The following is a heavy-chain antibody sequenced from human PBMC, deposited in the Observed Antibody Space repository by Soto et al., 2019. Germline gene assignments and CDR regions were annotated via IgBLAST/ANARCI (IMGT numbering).Heavy chain of an antibody. CDR2: INPNSGDT. CDR1: GYIFTGYY. V-gene: IGHV1-2*04. J-gene: IGHJ5*02. Sequence: ASLEGSCKASGYIFTGYYMHWVRQAPGQGLEWMGWINPNSGDTNYTQKFQGWVTMTRDTSISTAYMELNRLRSDDTAVYYCARDPHEYWTSYWFDPWGQGTLVTVSS. CDR3: ARDPHEYWTSYWFDP. D-gene: IGHD3-3*01.